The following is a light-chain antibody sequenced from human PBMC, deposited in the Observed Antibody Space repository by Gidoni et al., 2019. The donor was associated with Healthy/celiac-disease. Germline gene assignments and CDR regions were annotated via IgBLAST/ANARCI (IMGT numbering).Light chain of an antibody. CDR1: QSVSSY. V-gene: IGKV3-11*01. Sequence: EIVLTQSPATLSLSPGERATLSCRASQSVSSYLAWYQQKPGQAPRLLIYDASNRATGIPARFSGSGSGTDFTLTISSLEPEDFAVYYCQQRSNWPPSTFXPXTKVDIK. CDR2: DAS. CDR3: QQRSNWPPST. J-gene: IGKJ3*01.